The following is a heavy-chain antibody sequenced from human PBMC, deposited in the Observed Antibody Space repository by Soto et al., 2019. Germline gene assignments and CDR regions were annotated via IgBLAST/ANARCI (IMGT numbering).Heavy chain of an antibody. CDR1: GGSVSSGSYY. CDR2: IYYSGST. J-gene: IGHJ6*02. CDR3: AKPSQGALYYYGMDV. Sequence: SETLSLTCTVSGGSVSSGSYYWSWIRQPPGKGLEWIGYIYYSGSTNYNPSLKSRVTISVDTSKNQFSLKLSSVTAADTAVYYCAKPSQGALYYYGMDVWGQGTTVTVSS. V-gene: IGHV4-61*01.